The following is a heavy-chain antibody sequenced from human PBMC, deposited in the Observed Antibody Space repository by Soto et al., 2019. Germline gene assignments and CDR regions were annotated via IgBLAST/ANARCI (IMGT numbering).Heavy chain of an antibody. V-gene: IGHV1-8*01. D-gene: IGHD2-8*01. CDR1: VYTFTSYD. J-gene: IGHJ6*02. CDR2: MNPNSGNT. CDR3: ASAGYCTNGVCYITGDYYYYGMDV. Sequence: AAVKVSCKASVYTFTSYDINCVRQATGQGLEWMGWMNPNSGNTGYAQKFQGRVTMTRNTSISTAYMELSSLRSEDTAVYYCASAGYCTNGVCYITGDYYYYGMDVWG.